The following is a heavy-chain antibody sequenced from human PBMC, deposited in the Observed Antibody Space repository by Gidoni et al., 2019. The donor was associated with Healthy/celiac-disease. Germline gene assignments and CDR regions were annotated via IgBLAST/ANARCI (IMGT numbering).Heavy chain of an antibody. J-gene: IGHJ5*02. Sequence: QVQLVESGGGVVQPGRSLRLSCAASGFNFSSYGMHWVRQAPGKGLEWVAVIWYDGSNKYYADSVKGRFTISRDNSKNTLYLQMNSLRAEDTAVYYCARDPVRRLLGNNWFDPWGQGTLVTVSS. V-gene: IGHV3-33*01. CDR2: IWYDGSNK. CDR1: GFNFSSYG. D-gene: IGHD2-15*01. CDR3: ARDPVRRLLGNNWFDP.